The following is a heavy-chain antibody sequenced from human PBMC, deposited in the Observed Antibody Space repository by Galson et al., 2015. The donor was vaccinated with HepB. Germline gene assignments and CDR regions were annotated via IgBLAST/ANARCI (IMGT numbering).Heavy chain of an antibody. CDR1: GYSFTNYG. CDR3: QLYYYDSSGYYPTGH. J-gene: IGHJ4*02. D-gene: IGHD3-22*01. V-gene: IGHV1-18*01. CDR2: ISVYNGNT. Sequence: SCKASGYSFTNYGINWVRQAPGQGLEWMGWISVYNGNTNYEQNFQGRVTLTTDTSTSTAYMELRSLRSDDTAVYYCQLYYYDSSGYYPTGHWGQGTLVTVSS.